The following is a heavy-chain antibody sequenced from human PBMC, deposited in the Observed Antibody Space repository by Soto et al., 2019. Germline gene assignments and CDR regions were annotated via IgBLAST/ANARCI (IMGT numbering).Heavy chain of an antibody. D-gene: IGHD3-3*01. J-gene: IGHJ6*02. CDR3: ARVGMHDFWSGYYLGYYYYYGMDV. Sequence: ASVKVSCKVSGYTLTELSIHWVRQAPGKGLEWMGGFDPEDGKTSYAQKFQGRVTMTRNTSISTAYMELSSLRSEDTAVYYCARVGMHDFWSGYYLGYYYYYGMDVWGQGTTVTVSS. CDR2: FDPEDGKT. V-gene: IGHV1-24*01. CDR1: GYTLTELS.